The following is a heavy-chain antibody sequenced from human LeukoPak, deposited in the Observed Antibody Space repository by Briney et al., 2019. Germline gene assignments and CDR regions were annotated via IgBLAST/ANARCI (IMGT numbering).Heavy chain of an antibody. D-gene: IGHD5-12*01. J-gene: IGHJ4*02. V-gene: IGHV4-39*01. CDR1: GGSISSSSYY. CDR2: IYYSGST. CDR3: AIGGYSAHAGFDY. Sequence: PSETLSLTCTVSGGSISSSSYYWGWIRQPPGKGLEWIGSIYYSGSTYYNPSLKSRVTISVDTSKNQFSLKLSSVTAADTAVYYCAIGGYSAHAGFDYWGQGTLVTVSS.